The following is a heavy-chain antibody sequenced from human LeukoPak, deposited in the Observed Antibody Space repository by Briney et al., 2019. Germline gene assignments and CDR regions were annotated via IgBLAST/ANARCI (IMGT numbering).Heavy chain of an antibody. J-gene: IGHJ4*02. D-gene: IGHD3-10*01. CDR1: GFTFSDYY. CDR2: ISSSSSYT. CDR3: ARSTQDYSSVSYPRDD. Sequence: GGSLRLSCAASGFTFSDYYMSWIRQAPGKGLEWVSYISSSSSYTNYADSVKGRFTISRDNAKNSLYLQMNSLRAEDTAVYYCARSTQDYSSVSYPRDDGGQGRLVSVS. V-gene: IGHV3-11*06.